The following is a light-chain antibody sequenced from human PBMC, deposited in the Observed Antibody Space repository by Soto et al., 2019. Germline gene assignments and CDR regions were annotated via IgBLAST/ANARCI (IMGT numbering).Light chain of an antibody. J-gene: IGLJ3*02. V-gene: IGLV2-14*01. CDR3: SSYTSSSTFWV. CDR2: DVS. CDR1: SSDVGGYNY. Sequence: QSVLTQPASVSGSPGQSITIACTGTSSDVGGYNYVSWYQQHPGKAPKLMIYDVSNRPSGVSNRFSGSKSGNTASLTIPGLQAEDEADYYCSSYTSSSTFWVFGGGTKLTVL.